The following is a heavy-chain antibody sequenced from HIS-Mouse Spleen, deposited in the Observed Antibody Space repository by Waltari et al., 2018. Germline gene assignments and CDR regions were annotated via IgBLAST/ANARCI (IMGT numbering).Heavy chain of an antibody. CDR2: IYYSGIT. CDR1: GCSISSSSYY. D-gene: IGHD6-13*01. J-gene: IGHJ2*01. V-gene: IGHV4-39*07. Sequence: QLQLQESGPGLVKPSETLSLTCTVPGCSISSSSYYSGWFRPPPGKGLKWIGSIYYSGITYYNPSLKSRVTISVATSKNQFSLKLGSVTAADTAVYYCAREIPYSSSWYDWYFDLWGRGTLVTVSS. CDR3: AREIPYSSSWYDWYFDL.